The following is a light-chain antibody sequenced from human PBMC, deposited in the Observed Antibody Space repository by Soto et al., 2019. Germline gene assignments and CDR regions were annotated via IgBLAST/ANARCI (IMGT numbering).Light chain of an antibody. Sequence: QSALTQPPSASGSPGQSVTISCTGTSSDVGGYNYVSWYQQHPGKAPKLMIYDVSKRPSGVPDRFSGSKSGNTASLTVSGLQAEDEADYYFSSYAGSNTLVFGGGTKLTVL. CDR1: SSDVGGYNY. CDR3: SSYAGSNTLV. CDR2: DVS. J-gene: IGLJ2*01. V-gene: IGLV2-8*01.